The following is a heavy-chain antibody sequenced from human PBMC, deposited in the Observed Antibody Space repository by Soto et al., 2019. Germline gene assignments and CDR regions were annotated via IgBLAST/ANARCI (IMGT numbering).Heavy chain of an antibody. CDR3: ARAHAPTLPFDY. V-gene: IGHV4-59*01. D-gene: IGHD2-15*01. J-gene: IGHJ4*01. CDR1: GGSIRNVY. CDR2: IFHSGNA. Sequence: SETLSLTCTVSGGSIRNVYWSWIRQAPGKGPEWIGFIFHSGNAKYNPSLKSRVTISVDTSKNQFSLSLDSVTAADTAVYFCARAHAPTLPFDYWGQGTLVTVSS.